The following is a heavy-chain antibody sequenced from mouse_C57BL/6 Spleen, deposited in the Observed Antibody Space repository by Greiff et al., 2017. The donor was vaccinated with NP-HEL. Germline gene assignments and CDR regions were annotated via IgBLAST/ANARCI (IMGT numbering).Heavy chain of an antibody. V-gene: IGHV3-6*01. CDR2: ISYDGSN. CDR1: GYSITSGYY. CDR3: ARANWDRGYFDY. Sequence: DVHLVESGPGLVKPSQSLSLTCSVTGYSITSGYYWNWIRQFPGNKLEWMGYISYDGSNNYNPSLKNRITITRDTSKNQFFLKLNSVTTEDTATYYCARANWDRGYFDYWGQGTTLTVSS. J-gene: IGHJ2*01. D-gene: IGHD4-1*01.